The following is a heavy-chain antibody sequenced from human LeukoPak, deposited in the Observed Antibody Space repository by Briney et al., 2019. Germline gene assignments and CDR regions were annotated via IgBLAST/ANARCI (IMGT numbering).Heavy chain of an antibody. V-gene: IGHV3-21*01. D-gene: IGHD5-18*01. CDR3: ARSSGFSYGIRFDY. J-gene: IGHJ4*02. CDR1: GFTFSSYS. Sequence: PGGSLRLSCAASGFTFSSYSMNWVRQAPGKALEWVSTISSSSSYIYYADSVKGRFTISRDNAKNSLYLQMNSLRAEDTAVYYCARSSGFSYGIRFDYWGQGTLVTVSS. CDR2: ISSSSSYI.